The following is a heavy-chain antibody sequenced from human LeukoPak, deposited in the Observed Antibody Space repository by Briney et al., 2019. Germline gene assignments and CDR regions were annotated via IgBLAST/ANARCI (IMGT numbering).Heavy chain of an antibody. CDR1: GFTFSSYA. CDR3: AKERRDFWSGYEDYYMDV. Sequence: GGSLRLSCAASGFTFSSYAMSWVRQAPGKGLEWVSAISGSGGSTYYADSVKGRFTISRDNSKNTLYLQMNSLRAEDTAVYYCAKERRDFWSGYEDYYMDVWGKGTTVTVSS. J-gene: IGHJ6*03. CDR2: ISGSGGST. D-gene: IGHD3-3*01. V-gene: IGHV3-23*01.